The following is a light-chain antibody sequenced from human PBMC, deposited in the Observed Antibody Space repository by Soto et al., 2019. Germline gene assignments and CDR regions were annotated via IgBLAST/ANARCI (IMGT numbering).Light chain of an antibody. CDR2: EVT. V-gene: IGLV2-14*01. CDR1: IGDIGGYNY. J-gene: IGLJ2*01. CDR3: SSYPTHITPVV. Sequence: QSALTQPASVSGSPGQSITISCTGTIGDIGGYNYVSWYQQHPGKAPKLLISEVTNRPSGVSNRFSGSKSGNTASLTISGRQAEDEADYYCSSYPTHITPVVFGGGTKLTVL.